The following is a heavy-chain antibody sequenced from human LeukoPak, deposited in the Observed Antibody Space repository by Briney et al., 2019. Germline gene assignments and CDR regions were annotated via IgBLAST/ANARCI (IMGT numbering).Heavy chain of an antibody. CDR3: ARANSGYDPFDY. CDR2: FYNSGST. V-gene: IGHV4-59*01. CDR1: GDPISSYY. J-gene: IGHJ4*02. D-gene: IGHD5-12*01. Sequence: KPSETLSLTCTVPGDPISSYYWSWIRQPPGKGLEWIGHFYNSGSTNYNPSLKSRVAISVDTSKNQFSLKLSSVTAADTAVYFCARANSGYDPFDYWGQGTLVTVSS.